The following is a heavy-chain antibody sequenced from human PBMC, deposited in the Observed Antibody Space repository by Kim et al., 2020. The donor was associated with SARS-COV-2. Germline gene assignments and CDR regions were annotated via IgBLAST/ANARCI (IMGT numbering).Heavy chain of an antibody. Sequence: GGSLRLSCAASGFTFSSYAMSWVRQAPGKGLEWVSAISGSGGSTYYADSVKGRFTISRDNSKNTLYLQMNSLRAEDTAVYYCAKGSYSSGWRDGKVNYFDYWGQGTLVTVSS. CDR3: AKGSYSSGWRDGKVNYFDY. D-gene: IGHD6-19*01. V-gene: IGHV3-23*01. J-gene: IGHJ4*02. CDR2: ISGSGGST. CDR1: GFTFSSYA.